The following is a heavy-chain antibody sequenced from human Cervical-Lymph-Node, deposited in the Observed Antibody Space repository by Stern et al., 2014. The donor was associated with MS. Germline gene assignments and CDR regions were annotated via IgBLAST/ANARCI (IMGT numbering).Heavy chain of an antibody. Sequence: QVQLVQSGAEVKQPGASVKVSCKTSGYSFTSNYIHWVRQAPGQGLEWMGLLNPSGGTKTYAQKFQGRLTVTRDTSTTTFYMELSSLRFDDTAVYYCARGGSGWPRISWFDPWGQGSLVTVSS. V-gene: IGHV1-46*01. CDR2: LNPSGGTK. D-gene: IGHD6-19*01. CDR1: GYSFTSNY. J-gene: IGHJ5*01. CDR3: ARGGSGWPRISWFDP.